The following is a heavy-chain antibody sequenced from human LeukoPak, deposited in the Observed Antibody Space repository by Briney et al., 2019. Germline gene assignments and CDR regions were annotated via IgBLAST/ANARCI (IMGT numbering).Heavy chain of an antibody. V-gene: IGHV4-39*07. Sequence: SETLSLTCTVSGGSISSSSYYWGWIRQPPGKGLEWIGSIYYSGSTYYNPSLKSRVTISVDTSKNQFSLKLSSVTAADTAVYYCARDTSSFYYGMDVWGQGTTVTVSS. CDR1: GGSISSSSYY. D-gene: IGHD6-6*01. CDR2: IYYSGST. J-gene: IGHJ6*02. CDR3: ARDTSSFYYGMDV.